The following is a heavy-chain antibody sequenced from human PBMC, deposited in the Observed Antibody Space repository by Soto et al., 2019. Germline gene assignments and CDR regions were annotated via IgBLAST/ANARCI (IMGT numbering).Heavy chain of an antibody. CDR1: DFTFSNAW. CDR3: ARGRDSALYYFDY. CDR2: ITTGGDT. Sequence: GGSLRLSCAASDFTFSNAWINWVRQAPGKGLEWVSVITTGGDTYYPGSVKGRFTVSRENAKNSLYLQMNSLRAEDTAVYYCARGRDSALYYFDYWGQGTLVTVSS. J-gene: IGHJ4*02. D-gene: IGHD2-21*01. V-gene: IGHV3-13*01.